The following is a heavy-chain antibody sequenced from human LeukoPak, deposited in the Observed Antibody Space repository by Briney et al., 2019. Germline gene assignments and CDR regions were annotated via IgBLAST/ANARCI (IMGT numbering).Heavy chain of an antibody. V-gene: IGHV5-51*01. CDR2: IYPGGSDT. Sequence: GESLKISCKGSGYIFSSYWIGWARQMPRKGLEWMGIIYPGGSDTIYSPPFQGQVTISADKSISTAYVQWNSLRASDTAMYYCARHQDYYDTRVYYIGYWGEGTLVTVSS. J-gene: IGHJ4*02. CDR3: ARHQDYYDTRVYYIGY. CDR1: GYIFSSYW. D-gene: IGHD3-22*01.